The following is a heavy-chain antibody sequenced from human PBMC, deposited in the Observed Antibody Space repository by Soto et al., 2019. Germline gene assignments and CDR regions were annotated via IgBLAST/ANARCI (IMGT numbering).Heavy chain of an antibody. CDR3: ARGRAYYDSSWFDP. CDR1: GLTFSAYS. J-gene: IGHJ5*02. D-gene: IGHD3-22*01. CDR2: ISRSSSYI. Sequence: SLRLPCAASGLTFSAYSMNFVRRGPGKGMEWVSSISRSSSYIYYADSVKGLFTISRDNAKNSLYLQMNSLRAEVTAVYYCARGRAYYDSSWFDPWGQGTMVTVSS. V-gene: IGHV3-21*01.